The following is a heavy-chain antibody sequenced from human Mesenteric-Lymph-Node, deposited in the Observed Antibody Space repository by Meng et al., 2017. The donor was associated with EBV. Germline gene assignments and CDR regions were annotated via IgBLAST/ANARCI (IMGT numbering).Heavy chain of an antibody. J-gene: IGHJ4*02. V-gene: IGHV4-34*01. Sequence: QVQLQQWGAGLLKPSEPLPPPCAVYGGSVSGYYWSWIRQPPGKGLEWIGEINHSGSTNYNPSLKSRVTISVDTSKNQFSLKLSSVTAADTAVYYCARVFPDLDYWGQGTLVTVSS. CDR3: ARVFPDLDY. CDR1: GGSVSGYY. CDR2: INHSGST.